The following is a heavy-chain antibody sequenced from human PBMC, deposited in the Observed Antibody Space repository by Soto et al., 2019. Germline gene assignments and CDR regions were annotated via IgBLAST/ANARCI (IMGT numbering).Heavy chain of an antibody. CDR2: ISWNSGSI. D-gene: IGHD5-12*01. J-gene: IGHJ3*02. CDR1: GFTFDDYA. Sequence: EVQLVESGGGLVQPGRSLRLSCAASGFTFDDYAMHWVRQAPGKGLEWVSGISWNSGSIGYADSVKGRFTISRDNAKNSLYLQMNSLRAEDTALYYCAKDILGHSGYSDAFDIWGQGTMVTVSS. CDR3: AKDILGHSGYSDAFDI. V-gene: IGHV3-9*01.